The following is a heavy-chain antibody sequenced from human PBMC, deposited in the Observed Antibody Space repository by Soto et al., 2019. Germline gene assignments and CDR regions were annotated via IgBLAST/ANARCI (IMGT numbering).Heavy chain of an antibody. V-gene: IGHV4-4*02. CDR2: IYHSGST. CDR1: GGSISSSNW. CDR3: ARENNVLPGGYFDY. Sequence: SETLSLTCAVSGGSISSSNWWSWVRQPPGKGPEWIGEIYHSGSTNYNPSLKSRVTISVDKSKNQFSLKLSSVTAADTAVYYCARENNVLPGGYFDYWGQGTLVTVSS. J-gene: IGHJ4*02. D-gene: IGHD3-10*01.